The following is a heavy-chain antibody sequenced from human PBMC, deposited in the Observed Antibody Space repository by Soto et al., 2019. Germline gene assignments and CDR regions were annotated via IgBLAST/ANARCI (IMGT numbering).Heavy chain of an antibody. CDR1: GFICTSYD. D-gene: IGHD2-8*02. V-gene: IGHV3-23*01. Sequence: EVQMLESGGGLVQPGGPLRLSCAASGFICTSYDMSWVRQAPGKGLEWVSTILVGGSTHYEDSVKGRFTISRDRSKNTLYLQMNSLTAGDTAMYYCAKATATGGGAFDICGQGTMVTVSS. J-gene: IGHJ3*02. CDR3: AKATATGGGAFDI. CDR2: ILVGGST.